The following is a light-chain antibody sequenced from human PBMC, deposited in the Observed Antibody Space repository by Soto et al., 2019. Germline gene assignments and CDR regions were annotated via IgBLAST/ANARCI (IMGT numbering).Light chain of an antibody. CDR1: QDVSGY. CDR2: AAS. CDR3: QQYDNLLT. J-gene: IGKJ4*01. V-gene: IGKV1-8*01. Sequence: AIRMTQSPSSLSASTGDRVTITCRASQDVSGYVAWYQQEPGKPPRLLIYAASTLQTGVPSRFSGSGSRTDFTLTITCLQPEDTATYYCQQYDNLLTVGGGTKV.